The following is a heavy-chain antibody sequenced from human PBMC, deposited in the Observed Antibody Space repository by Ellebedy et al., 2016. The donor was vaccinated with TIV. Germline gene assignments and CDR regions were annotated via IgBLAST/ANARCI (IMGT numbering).Heavy chain of an antibody. Sequence: GESLKISCAASGFTFRDYYIRWVRQAPGKGLEWISYISSSTTYTNYADSVKGRFTISRDNAKNSLYLRMNSLRAEDTAVYYCARDYYGSGSYSSDWGQGTLVTVSS. CDR3: ARDYYGSGSYSSD. J-gene: IGHJ4*02. D-gene: IGHD3-10*01. CDR2: ISSSTTYT. V-gene: IGHV3-11*06. CDR1: GFTFRDYY.